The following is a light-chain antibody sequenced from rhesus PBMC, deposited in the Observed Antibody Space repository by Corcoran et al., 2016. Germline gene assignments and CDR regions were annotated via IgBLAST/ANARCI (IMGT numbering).Light chain of an antibody. V-gene: IGKV1-74*01. CDR3: QHSYGTPFT. Sequence: DIQMTQSPSSLSASVGDRLTITCRASENVNNYLHWYQQKPGKAPKLLIYAASTLQSGVPSRFSGSGSGTDYTFPISRLQPEDVATYYCQHSYGTPFTFGPGTKVYIK. CDR2: AAS. CDR1: ENVNNY. J-gene: IGKJ3*01.